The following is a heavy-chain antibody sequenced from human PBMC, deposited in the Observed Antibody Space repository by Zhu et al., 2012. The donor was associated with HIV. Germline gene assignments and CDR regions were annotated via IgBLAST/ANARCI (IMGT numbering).Heavy chain of an antibody. J-gene: IGHJ4*02. D-gene: IGHD6-13*01. CDR2: ISWNSGNI. CDR1: GFTFDGYA. Sequence: EMRLVESGGGLVQPGRSLRLSCAASGFTFDGYAMHWVRQSPGKGLEWVSGISWNSGNIGYADSVKGRFIMSRDNAKNSLFLQMNSLRPEDLAFYYCVKDSSSVAAGGHFDFWGREPWSPSPQ. V-gene: IGHV3-9*03. CDR3: VKDSSSVAAGGHFDF.